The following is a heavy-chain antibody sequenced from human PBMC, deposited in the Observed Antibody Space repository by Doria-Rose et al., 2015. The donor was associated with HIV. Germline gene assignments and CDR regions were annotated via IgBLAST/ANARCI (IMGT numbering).Heavy chain of an antibody. V-gene: IGHV3-15*07. Sequence: AWMNWVRQAPGKGLEWVGRIKSKPDGGTTEYAAPVKGRFSISRDDSKNTLSLQMNILKTKDTAVYYCTTDRFFPSWGQGTMVTVSS. CDR2: IKSKPDGGTT. CDR3: TTDRFFPS. J-gene: IGHJ3*01. D-gene: IGHD3-16*01. CDR1: AW.